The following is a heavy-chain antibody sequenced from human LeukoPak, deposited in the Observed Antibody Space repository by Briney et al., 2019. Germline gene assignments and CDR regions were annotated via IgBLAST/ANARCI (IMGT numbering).Heavy chain of an antibody. CDR2: ISSSVSSGGGIT. J-gene: IGHJ3*01. D-gene: IGHD3-10*01. CDR1: GFTFGSYA. Sequence: PGRSLRLSCAASGFTFGSYAMAWVRQAPGKGLEFVSSISSSVSSGGGITYYADSLKGRLTISRNNSKNNVYIQMNSQRAEDTGGDYFAKYQGWIRGVMHAFDVWGQGTSVIVSA. CDR3: AKYQGWIRGVMHAFDV. V-gene: IGHV3-23*01.